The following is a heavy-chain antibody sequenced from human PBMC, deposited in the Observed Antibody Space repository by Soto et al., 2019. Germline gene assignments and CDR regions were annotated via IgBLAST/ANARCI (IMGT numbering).Heavy chain of an antibody. CDR1: GGSISSGGYS. CDR3: ARVGDYGGNSYWFDP. J-gene: IGHJ5*02. CDR2: IYYSGST. D-gene: IGHD4-17*01. Sequence: SETLSLTCAVSGGSISSGGYSWSWIRQPPGKGLEWIGYIYYSGSTNYNPSLKSRVTISVDTSKNQFSLKLSSVTAADTAVYYCARVGDYGGNSYWFDPWGQGTLVTVSS. V-gene: IGHV4-61*08.